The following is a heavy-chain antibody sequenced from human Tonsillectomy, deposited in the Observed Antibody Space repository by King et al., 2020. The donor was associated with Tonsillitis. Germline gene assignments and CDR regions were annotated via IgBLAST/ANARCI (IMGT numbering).Heavy chain of an antibody. CDR2: IYTSGST. J-gene: IGHJ2*01. V-gene: IGHV4-4*07. D-gene: IGHD6-19*01. CDR3: ARGIVVPATIDLYWYVEL. Sequence: QLQESGPGLVKPSETLPLTCTVSGGSISSYYWSWIRQPAGKGLEWIGRIYTSGSTNYNPSLKSRVTMSVDTSKNQFSLKLSTVTAANTAVYYCARGIVVPATIDLYWYVELWGRGTLVTVSS. CDR1: GGSISSYY.